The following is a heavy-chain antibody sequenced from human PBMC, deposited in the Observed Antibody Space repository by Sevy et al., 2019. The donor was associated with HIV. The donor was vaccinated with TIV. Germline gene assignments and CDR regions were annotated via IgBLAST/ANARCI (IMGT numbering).Heavy chain of an antibody. CDR1: GYTLTELS. CDR3: ATGWYYYDSSGYYYTSRGNWFDY. Sequence: ASVKVSCKVSGYTLTELSMHWVRQAPGKGLEWMGGFDPEDGETIYAQKFQGRVTMTGDTSKDTAHMERGSLRSEDTAGYYGATGWYYYDSSGYYYTSRGNWFDYWGQGTLVTVSS. D-gene: IGHD3-22*01. CDR2: FDPEDGET. V-gene: IGHV1-24*01. J-gene: IGHJ4*02.